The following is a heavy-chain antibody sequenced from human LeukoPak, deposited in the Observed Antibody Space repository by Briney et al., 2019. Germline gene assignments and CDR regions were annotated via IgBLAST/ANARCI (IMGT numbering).Heavy chain of an antibody. CDR1: GGSFSGYY. V-gene: IGHV4-34*01. CDR3: ATTNVSSGYIDY. CDR2: INHSGST. J-gene: IGHJ4*02. Sequence: PSETLSLTCAVYGGSFSGYYWSWIRQPPGKGLEWIGEINHSGSTNYNPSLKSRVTISVDTSKNQFSLKLSSVTAADTAVYYCATTNVSSGYIDYWGQGTLVTVSS. D-gene: IGHD3-22*01.